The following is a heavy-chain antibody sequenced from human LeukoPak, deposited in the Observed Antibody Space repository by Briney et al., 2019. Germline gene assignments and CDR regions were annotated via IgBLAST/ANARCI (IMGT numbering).Heavy chain of an antibody. CDR1: GFIFSDSY. CDR3: AREISSHYGGGVYP. V-gene: IGHV3-11*01. Sequence: GGSLRLSCAASGFIFSDSYMSWIRQAPGKGLEWVSYISRGGSTIYYADSVKGRFTVSRDNAKNSLYLQMDSLRAEDTAVYYCAREISSHYGGGVYPWGQGTLVTVSS. D-gene: IGHD2-21*01. J-gene: IGHJ5*02. CDR2: ISRGGSTI.